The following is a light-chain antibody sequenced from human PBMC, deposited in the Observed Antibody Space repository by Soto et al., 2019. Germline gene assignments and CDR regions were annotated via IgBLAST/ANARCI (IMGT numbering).Light chain of an antibody. J-gene: IGLJ1*01. CDR2: DVI. Sequence: QSVLTQLPSASGSPGQSVTISCTGTSSDVGGYNYVSWYQQHPGKAPRLMIYDVIKRPSGVPDRFSGSKSGNTASLTVSGLQAEDEADYYCSSYAGSTNFVFVPGTKLTVL. CDR3: SSYAGSTNFV. CDR1: SSDVGGYNY. V-gene: IGLV2-8*01.